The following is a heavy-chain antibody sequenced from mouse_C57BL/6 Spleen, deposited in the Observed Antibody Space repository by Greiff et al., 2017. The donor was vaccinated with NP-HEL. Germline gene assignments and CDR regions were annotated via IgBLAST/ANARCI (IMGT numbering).Heavy chain of an antibody. J-gene: IGHJ3*01. D-gene: IGHD2-3*01. CDR3: ARRIYDGAWFAY. CDR2: ISGGGGNT. Sequence: EVQRVESGGGLVKPGGSLKLSCAASGFTFSSYTMSWVRQTPEKRLEWVATISGGGGNTYYPDSVKGRFTISRDNAKNTLYLQMSSLRSEDTALYYCARRIYDGAWFAYWGQGTLVTVSA. V-gene: IGHV5-9*01. CDR1: GFTFSSYT.